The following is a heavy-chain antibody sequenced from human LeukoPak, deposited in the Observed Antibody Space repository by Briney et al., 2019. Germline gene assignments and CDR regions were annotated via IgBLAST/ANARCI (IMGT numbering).Heavy chain of an antibody. D-gene: IGHD6-13*01. Sequence: SDTLSLTCTVSGGSISSSSYHWRWIRQPPGKGLEWIGSIYHSGRTYYNPSLKSRLTISVYTSKNQFSLKLSSVTAADTAVYYCAREGDSSSGGWFDPWGQGTLVTVSA. CDR3: AREGDSSSGGWFDP. CDR2: IYHSGRT. J-gene: IGHJ5*02. CDR1: GGSISSSSYH. V-gene: IGHV4-39*07.